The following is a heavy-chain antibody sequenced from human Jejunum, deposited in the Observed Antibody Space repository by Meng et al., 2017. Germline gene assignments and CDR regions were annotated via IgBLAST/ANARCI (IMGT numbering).Heavy chain of an antibody. Sequence: GESLKISCAASVVSRLTFSWYGMHWVRQAPGKGLEYVSHITNAGTTYYADSVRGRFTISRDNSRNTLYLQMGSLRAEDTAIYFCATGIGYYYDSWSQGTLVTVSS. CDR1: VVSRLTFSWYG. J-gene: IGHJ5*01. V-gene: IGHV3-64*02. CDR2: ITNAGTT. D-gene: IGHD3-22*01. CDR3: ATGIGYYYDS.